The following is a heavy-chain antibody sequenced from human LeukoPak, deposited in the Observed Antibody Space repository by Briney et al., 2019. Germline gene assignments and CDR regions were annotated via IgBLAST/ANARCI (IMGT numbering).Heavy chain of an antibody. CDR3: ARRYNWNYGMDV. Sequence: ASVKVSCKASGYTFTGYYMHWVRQAPGQGLEWMGWINPNSGGTNYAQKFQGRVTMTRDTSISTAYMELSRLRSDDTAVYYSARRYNWNYGMDVWGQGTTVTVSS. V-gene: IGHV1-2*02. CDR2: INPNSGGT. D-gene: IGHD1-20*01. J-gene: IGHJ6*02. CDR1: GYTFTGYY.